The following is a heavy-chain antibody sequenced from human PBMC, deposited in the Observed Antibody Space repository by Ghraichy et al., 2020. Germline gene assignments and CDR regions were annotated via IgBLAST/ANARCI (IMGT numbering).Heavy chain of an antibody. V-gene: IGHV3-66*02. J-gene: IGHJ1*01. CDR2: IYSGGST. D-gene: IGHD2-2*01. Sequence: GESLRLSCAASGFTVSSNYMSWVRQAPGKGLEWVSVIYSGGSTYYADSVKGRFTISRDNSKNTLYLQMNSLRAEDTAVYYCASANPYCSSTSCPEYFQHWGQGTLVTVSS. CDR3: ASANPYCSSTSCPEYFQH. CDR1: GFTVSSNY.